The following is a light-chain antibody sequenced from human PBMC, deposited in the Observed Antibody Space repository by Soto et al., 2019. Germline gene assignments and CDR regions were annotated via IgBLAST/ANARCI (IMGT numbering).Light chain of an antibody. V-gene: IGKV3-20*01. CDR2: AAS. J-gene: IGKJ3*01. CDR1: QRVSSNY. Sequence: VLTQSPGTLSLSPGDRTTLSCRASQRVSSNYLAWYQQTPGQAPRLLIYAASSRATGIPDRFSGSGSGTDFTLTISRLEPEDFAVYYCHQYGSSPFTFGPGTKVDIK. CDR3: HQYGSSPFT.